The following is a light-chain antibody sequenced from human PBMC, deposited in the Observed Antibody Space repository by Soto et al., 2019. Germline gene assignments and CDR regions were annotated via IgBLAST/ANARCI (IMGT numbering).Light chain of an antibody. CDR1: SSDVGGSKY. V-gene: IGLV2-14*03. Sequence: QSALTQPASVSGSPGQSITISCTGTSSDVGGSKYVSWYQQHPGQAPKLMIYDVSNRPSGISDRFSGSKSGYTASLTISGLQTEDEADYYCNSYGGSSSALSVFGTGTKLTVL. J-gene: IGLJ1*01. CDR2: DVS. CDR3: NSYGGSSSALSV.